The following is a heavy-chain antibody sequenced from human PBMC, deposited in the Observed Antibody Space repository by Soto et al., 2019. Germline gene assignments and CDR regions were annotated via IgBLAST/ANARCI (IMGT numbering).Heavy chain of an antibody. D-gene: IGHD6-13*01. V-gene: IGHV4-31*03. Sequence: SETLSLTCTVSGGSISSGGYYWSWIRQHPGKGLEWIGYIYYSGSTYYNPSLKSRVTISVDTSKNQFSLKLSSVTVADTAVYYCARAYSSSWAYYFDYWGQGTLVTVSS. CDR1: GGSISSGGYY. CDR3: ARAYSSSWAYYFDY. J-gene: IGHJ4*02. CDR2: IYYSGST.